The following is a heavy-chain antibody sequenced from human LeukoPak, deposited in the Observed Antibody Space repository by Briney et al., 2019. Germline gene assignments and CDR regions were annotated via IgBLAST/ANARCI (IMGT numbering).Heavy chain of an antibody. CDR3: ARSQLGIDWYFDL. V-gene: IGHV4-4*09. J-gene: IGHJ2*01. CDR1: GVSISRYY. D-gene: IGHD7-27*01. Sequence: SETLSLTCAVSGVSISRYYWSWIRQPPGKGLEWIGHIYASGSTNYSPSLKSRVTISVDTSKTQFSLKLGSVTAADTAVYYCARSQLGIDWYFDLWGRGTLVTVSS. CDR2: IYASGST.